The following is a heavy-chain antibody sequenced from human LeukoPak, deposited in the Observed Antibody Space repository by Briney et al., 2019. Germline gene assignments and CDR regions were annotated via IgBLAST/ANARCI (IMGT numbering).Heavy chain of an antibody. Sequence: GGSLRLSCAASGFTVSTNYMSWVRQAPGKGLEWVSVIYSGGSTYYADSVKGRFTISRDNSKNMLYLQMNSLRAEDTAVYYCARRNYFDYWGQGTLSPSPQ. CDR2: IYSGGST. CDR1: GFTVSTNY. J-gene: IGHJ4*02. CDR3: ARRNYFDY. V-gene: IGHV3-66*01.